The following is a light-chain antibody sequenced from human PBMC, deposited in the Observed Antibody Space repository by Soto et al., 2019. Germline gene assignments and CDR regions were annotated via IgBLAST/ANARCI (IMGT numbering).Light chain of an antibody. CDR2: GAS. J-gene: IGKJ1*01. Sequence: EIVLTQSPGTLSLSPGQRATLSCRASQTVTNNFLAWHQQKPGQTPRLLIYGASSRATGTPDRFSGSGSGTDFTLTISRLEPEDFAVYFCQQYGSPPQTFGQGTKVDIK. CDR1: QTVTNNF. V-gene: IGKV3-20*01. CDR3: QQYGSPPQT.